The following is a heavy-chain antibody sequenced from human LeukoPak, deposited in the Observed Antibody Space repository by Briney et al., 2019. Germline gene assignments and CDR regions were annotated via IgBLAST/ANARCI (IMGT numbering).Heavy chain of an antibody. Sequence: PSETLSLTCTVSGGSISSYYWSWIRQPPGKGLEWIGYIYYSGSTNYNPSLKSRVTISVDTSKNQFSLKLSSVTAADTAVYYCTRATCSSGWYSFDYWGQGTLVTVSS. CDR2: IYYSGST. V-gene: IGHV4-59*01. D-gene: IGHD6-19*01. J-gene: IGHJ4*02. CDR3: TRATCSSGWYSFDY. CDR1: GGSISSYY.